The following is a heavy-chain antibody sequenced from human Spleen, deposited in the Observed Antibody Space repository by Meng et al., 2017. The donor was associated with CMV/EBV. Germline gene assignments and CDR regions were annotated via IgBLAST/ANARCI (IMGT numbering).Heavy chain of an antibody. D-gene: IGHD1-26*01. J-gene: IGHJ3*02. CDR1: GGSISSSSYY. CDR3: ARSYSGSYYNI. Sequence: SETLSLTCTVSGGSISSSSYYWDWIRQPPGKGLEWIGSIYYSGSTYYNPSLKSRITISVDSSKSQFSLKLRSVTAADTAVYFCARSYSGSYYNIWGQGTRVTVSS. V-gene: IGHV4-39*07. CDR2: IYYSGST.